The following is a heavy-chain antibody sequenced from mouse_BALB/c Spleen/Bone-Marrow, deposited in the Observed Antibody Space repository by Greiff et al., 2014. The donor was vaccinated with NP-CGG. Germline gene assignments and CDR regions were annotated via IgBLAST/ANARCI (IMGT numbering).Heavy chain of an antibody. J-gene: IGHJ2*01. CDR3: AFITTVVEYYFDY. Sequence: VQLQQSGAELVKPGASVKLSCTASGFNIKDTYMHWVKQRPEQGLEWIGRIDSANGNSKYDPKFQGKATITADTSSNTAYLQLSSLTSEDTAVYYCAFITTVVEYYFDYWGQGTTLTVSS. V-gene: IGHV14-3*02. CDR1: GFNIKDTY. D-gene: IGHD1-1*01. CDR2: IDSANGNS.